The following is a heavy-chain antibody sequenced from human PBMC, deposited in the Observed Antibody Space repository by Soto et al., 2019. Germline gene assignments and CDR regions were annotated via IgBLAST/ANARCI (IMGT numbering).Heavy chain of an antibody. CDR2: IWYDGSTK. Sequence: QVQLVESGGGVVQPGRALRLSCSASGFTFSDYGMHWVRQAPGKGLECVAVIWYDGSTKHYTDSVKGRFTISRDNSKNTLYLQINSLRVEDTAVYYCARVEFGGYLDYWGQGTLVIVSS. J-gene: IGHJ4*02. CDR1: GFTFSDYG. V-gene: IGHV3-33*01. CDR3: ARVEFGGYLDY. D-gene: IGHD3-10*01.